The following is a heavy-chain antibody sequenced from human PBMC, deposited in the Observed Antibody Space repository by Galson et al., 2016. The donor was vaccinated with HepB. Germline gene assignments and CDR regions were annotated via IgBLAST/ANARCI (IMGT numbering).Heavy chain of an antibody. CDR2: ISGSDGST. Sequence: SLRLSRAASGFTFSSYGMSWVRQAPGKGLEWVSAISGSDGSTSYADSVKGRFTISRDNSNNTLYLQMNGLRAEDTAVYYCAKERLVRRIFDHWGQGTLLTVSS. V-gene: IGHV3-23*01. CDR1: GFTFSSYG. CDR3: AKERLVRRIFDH. J-gene: IGHJ4*02. D-gene: IGHD1-1*01.